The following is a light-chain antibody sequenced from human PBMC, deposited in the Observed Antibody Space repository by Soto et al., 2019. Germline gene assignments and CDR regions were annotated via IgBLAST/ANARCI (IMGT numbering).Light chain of an antibody. V-gene: IGLV1-40*01. Sequence: QAVVTQPPSVSGAPGQRVTISCTGNSSNIGAGYDVHWYQQLPGTAPKLLIYGNSNRPSGVPDRFSGSKSGTSASLAITGLQAEDEADYYCQSYDSSLSGAGVFGGGTKLTVL. J-gene: IGLJ2*01. CDR2: GNS. CDR3: QSYDSSLSGAGV. CDR1: SSNIGAGYD.